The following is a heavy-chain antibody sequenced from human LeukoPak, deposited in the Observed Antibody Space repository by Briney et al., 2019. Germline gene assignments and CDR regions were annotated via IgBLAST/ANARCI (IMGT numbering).Heavy chain of an antibody. D-gene: IGHD3-9*01. CDR3: AKDRLMDPGTFTGYFDS. Sequence: GGSLRLSCVASGFTFSRNGMHWVRQAPGKGLEWVAVISYDGSNRYYVDSEKGRFTISRDNSKNTLYLQMNSLRGEDTAVYYCAKDRLMDPGTFTGYFDSWGQGILVAVSS. J-gene: IGHJ4*02. V-gene: IGHV3-30*18. CDR1: GFTFSRNG. CDR2: ISYDGSNR.